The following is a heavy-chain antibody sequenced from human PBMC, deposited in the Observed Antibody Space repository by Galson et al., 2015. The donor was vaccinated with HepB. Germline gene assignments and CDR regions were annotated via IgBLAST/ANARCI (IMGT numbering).Heavy chain of an antibody. Sequence: SLRLSCAASGFTFTEYLMNWVRQAPGKGLEWVATIKPDGSEKYYVDSVKGRFTISRDNAEKSLYLQMNSLKVDDTAVYYCFYGHYGSWGQGTLVTVSS. V-gene: IGHV3-7*03. CDR1: GFTFTEYL. J-gene: IGHJ5*02. D-gene: IGHD4-17*01. CDR3: FYGHYGS. CDR2: IKPDGSEK.